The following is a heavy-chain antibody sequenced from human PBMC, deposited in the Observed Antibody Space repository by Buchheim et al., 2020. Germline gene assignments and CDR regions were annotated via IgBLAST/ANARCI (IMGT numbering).Heavy chain of an antibody. D-gene: IGHD3-16*02. Sequence: VQLVESGGGVVQPGRSLRLSWAASGFTFSTYGMHWVRQAPGKGLEWVAVISYDGSSKYYVGSVKGRFTISRDNSKNTLYLQMNGLRAEDTAVYYCARDRDDYLWGSYRSLGYWGQGTL. CDR3: ARDRDDYLWGSYRSLGY. J-gene: IGHJ4*02. CDR1: GFTFSTYG. V-gene: IGHV3-33*01. CDR2: ISYDGSSK.